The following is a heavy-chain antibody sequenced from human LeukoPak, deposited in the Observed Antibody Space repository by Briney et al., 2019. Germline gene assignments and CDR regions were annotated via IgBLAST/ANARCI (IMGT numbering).Heavy chain of an antibody. J-gene: IGHJ3*02. CDR3: ASTYYDSNAFDI. CDR1: GGSISSGGYS. D-gene: IGHD3-22*01. Sequence: SETLSLTCAVSGGSISSGGYSWSWIRQPPGKGLEWIGYIYHSGSTYYNPSLKSRVTISVDRSKNQFSLKLSSVTAADTAVYYCASTYYDSNAFDIWGQGTMVTVSS. CDR2: IYHSGST. V-gene: IGHV4-30-2*01.